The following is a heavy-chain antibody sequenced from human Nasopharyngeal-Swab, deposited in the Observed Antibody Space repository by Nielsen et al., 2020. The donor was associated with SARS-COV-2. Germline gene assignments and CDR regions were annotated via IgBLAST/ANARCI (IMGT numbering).Heavy chain of an antibody. J-gene: IGHJ6*02. Sequence: VGSLRLSCAASGFTFSSYAMSWVRQAPGKGLDWDSITRGSGDTTYWADSVNDRFRISRDNTKNTLYLQMNSLRVEETAVYYCAKAPYLRGLDVWGQGTTVTVSS. CDR2: TRGSGDTT. D-gene: IGHD2-21*01. CDR1: GFTFSSYA. V-gene: IGHV3-23*01. CDR3: AKAPYLRGLDV.